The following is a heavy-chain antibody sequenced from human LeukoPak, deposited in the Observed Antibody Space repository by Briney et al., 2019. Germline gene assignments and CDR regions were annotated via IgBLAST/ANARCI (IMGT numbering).Heavy chain of an antibody. D-gene: IGHD1-26*01. Sequence: GGSLRLSCAASEFTFSSYWMHWVRQAPGKGLVWVSRINSDGSSTSYADSVKGRFTISRDNAKNTVYLQMNSLRAEDTAVYYCARAGWELLNDIWGQGTMVTVSS. CDR1: EFTFSSYW. CDR3: ARAGWELLNDI. J-gene: IGHJ3*02. CDR2: INSDGSST. V-gene: IGHV3-74*01.